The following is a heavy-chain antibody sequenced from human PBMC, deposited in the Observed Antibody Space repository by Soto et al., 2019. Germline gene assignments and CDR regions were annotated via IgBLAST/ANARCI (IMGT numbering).Heavy chain of an antibody. V-gene: IGHV1-69*06. Sequence: SVKVSCKASGGTFSSYAISWERQAPGQGLEWMGGIIPIFGTANYAQKFQGRVTITADKSTSTAYMELSSLRSEDTAVYYCASMYSSGPREVDYWGQGTLVTVSS. CDR1: GGTFSSYA. D-gene: IGHD6-19*01. CDR2: IIPIFGTA. J-gene: IGHJ4*02. CDR3: ASMYSSGPREVDY.